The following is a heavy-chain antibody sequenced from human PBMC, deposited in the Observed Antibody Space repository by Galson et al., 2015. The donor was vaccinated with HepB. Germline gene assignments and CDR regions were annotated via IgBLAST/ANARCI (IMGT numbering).Heavy chain of an antibody. D-gene: IGHD6-13*01. CDR1: GFTVSSNY. CDR3: ARTPRGGYSSSWIGWFDP. V-gene: IGHV3-66*01. J-gene: IGHJ5*02. CDR2: IYSGGST. Sequence: SLRLSCAASGFTVSSNYMSWVRQAPGKGLEWVSVIYSGGSTYYADSVKGRFTISRDNSKNTLYLQMNSLRAEDTAVYYCARTPRGGYSSSWIGWFDPWGQGTLVTVSS.